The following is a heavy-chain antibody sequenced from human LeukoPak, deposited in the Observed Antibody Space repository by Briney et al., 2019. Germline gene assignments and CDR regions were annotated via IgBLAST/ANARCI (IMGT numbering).Heavy chain of an antibody. CDR2: IYTSGST. J-gene: IGHJ4*02. CDR1: GGSISSGSYY. CDR3: ARGVISSWSYYFDY. Sequence: PSQTLSLTXTVSGGSISSGSYYWRWIRLPAGKGLEWIGRIYTSGSTNYNPSLKSRVTISVDTSKNQFSLKLSSVTAADTAVYYCARGVISSWSYYFDYWGQGTLVTVSS. D-gene: IGHD6-13*01. V-gene: IGHV4-61*02.